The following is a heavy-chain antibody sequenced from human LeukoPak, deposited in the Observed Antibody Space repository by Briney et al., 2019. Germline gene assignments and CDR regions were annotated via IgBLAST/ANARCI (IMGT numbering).Heavy chain of an antibody. J-gene: IGHJ4*02. CDR3: ARQYSGYDYYFDY. CDR2: IYPGDSDT. D-gene: IGHD5-12*01. V-gene: IGHV5-51*01. Sequence: GESLKISCKGSGYSFTTYWIGWVRQMPGKGLEWMGIIYPGDSDTKYSPPFQGQVTISADKSISTAYLLWSSLKASGTAMYYCARQYSGYDYYFDYWGQGTLVTVSS. CDR1: GYSFTTYW.